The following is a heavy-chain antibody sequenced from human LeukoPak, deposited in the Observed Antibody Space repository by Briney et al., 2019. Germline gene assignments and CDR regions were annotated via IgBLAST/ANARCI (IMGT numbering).Heavy chain of an antibody. CDR3: TRGAEEQGFGLTNWFHP. CDR1: GFTFSGSA. J-gene: IGHJ5*02. D-gene: IGHD3-10*01. Sequence: GGSLRLSCAASGFTFSGSAMHWVRQASGKGLEWVGRIRSKANSYATAYAASVKGRFTISRDDSKNTAYLQMNSLKTEDTAVYYCTRGAEEQGFGLTNWFHPGGQEPLDTVPS. CDR2: IRSKANSYAT. V-gene: IGHV3-73*01.